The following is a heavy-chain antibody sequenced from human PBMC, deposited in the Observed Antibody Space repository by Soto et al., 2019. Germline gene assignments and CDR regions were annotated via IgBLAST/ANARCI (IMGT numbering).Heavy chain of an antibody. Sequence: GASVKVSCAASGFTFSAYDMHWFRQTTGKGLEWVSAIGAADDPYYLGSVKGRFTISRENAKNSLYLQMNSLRAEDTAVYYCARAYSGRLPRRADYYFAMDVWGQGTTVTVSS. D-gene: IGHD2-15*01. CDR1: GFTFSAYD. CDR3: ARAYSGRLPRRADYYFAMDV. V-gene: IGHV3-13*05. CDR2: IGAADDP. J-gene: IGHJ6*02.